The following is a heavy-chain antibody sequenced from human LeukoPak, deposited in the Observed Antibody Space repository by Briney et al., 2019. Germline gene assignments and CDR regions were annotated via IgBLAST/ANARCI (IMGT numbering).Heavy chain of an antibody. V-gene: IGHV4-4*07. CDR3: ARDRDTVTTGGIDY. CDR1: GGSISSYY. Sequence: SETLSLTCTVSGGSISSYYWSWIRQPAGKGLEWIGRIYTSGSTNYNPSLKSRVTISVDTSKNQFSLKLSSVTAADTAVYYCARDRDTVTTGGIDYWGQGTLVTVSS. J-gene: IGHJ4*02. CDR2: IYTSGST. D-gene: IGHD4-17*01.